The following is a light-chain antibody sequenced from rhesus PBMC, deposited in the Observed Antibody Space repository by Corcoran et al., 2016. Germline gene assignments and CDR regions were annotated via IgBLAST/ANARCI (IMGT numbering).Light chain of an antibody. V-gene: IGKV1-46*01. Sequence: DIQMTQSPSSLSASVGDTVTITCRASQSFSSSLAWYQQKPGKAPKLLIYSASSLQSGVPSRFSGSKSGTDFTLTISSLQPEDIASYYCQQYYSYPLTFGGGNKVEIK. CDR2: SAS. CDR1: QSFSSS. J-gene: IGKJ4*01. CDR3: QQYYSYPLT.